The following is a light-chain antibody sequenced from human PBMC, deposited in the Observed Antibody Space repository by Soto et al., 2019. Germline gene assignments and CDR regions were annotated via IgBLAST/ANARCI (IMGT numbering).Light chain of an antibody. CDR3: QQYNSYSWT. Sequence: DIHLTQSPSSLSASVGDRLNLTCRSSQSISRYLNWYQQRPGTAPKVLIFGANSLQSGVPSRFSGSGSGTEFTLTISSLQPDDFATYYCQQYNSYSWTFGQGTKVDIK. CDR2: GAN. J-gene: IGKJ1*01. CDR1: QSISRY. V-gene: IGKV1-5*01.